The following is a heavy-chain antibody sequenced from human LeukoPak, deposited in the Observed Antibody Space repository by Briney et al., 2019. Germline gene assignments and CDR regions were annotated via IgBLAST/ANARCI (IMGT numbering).Heavy chain of an antibody. Sequence: GGSLRLSCAASGFTFSSYEMNWVLQAPGKGLEWVSYISSSGSTIYYADSVKGRFTISRDNAKNSLYLQMNSLRAEDTAVYYCARGPYASGTYGRRGWVHYMDVWGKGTTVTISS. V-gene: IGHV3-48*03. J-gene: IGHJ6*03. CDR1: GFTFSSYE. CDR3: ARGPYASGTYGRRGWVHYMDV. D-gene: IGHD3-10*01. CDR2: ISSSGSTI.